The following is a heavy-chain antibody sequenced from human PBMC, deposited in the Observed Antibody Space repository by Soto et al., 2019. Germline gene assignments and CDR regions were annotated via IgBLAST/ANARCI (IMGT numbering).Heavy chain of an antibody. V-gene: IGHV3-23*01. D-gene: IGHD3-10*01. Sequence: GGSLRLSCAASGFTFSSYAMSWVRQAPGKGLEWVSAISGSGGSTYYADSVKGRFTISRDNSKNTLYLQMNSLRAEDTAVYYCAKTTYPYGSGRHFDYWGQGTLVTVSS. CDR2: ISGSGGST. J-gene: IGHJ4*02. CDR1: GFTFSSYA. CDR3: AKTTYPYGSGRHFDY.